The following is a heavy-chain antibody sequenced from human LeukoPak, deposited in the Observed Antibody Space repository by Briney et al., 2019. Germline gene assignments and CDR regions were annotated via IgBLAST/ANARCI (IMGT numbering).Heavy chain of an antibody. V-gene: IGHV4-4*09. CDR3: ARPGQSSWWVYFNY. CDR2: IHTSGST. Sequence: KPSETLSLTCTVSGGFSSFYYWTWIRQPPGKGLEWIGNIHTSGSTDYSPSLKSRVTMSIDTSKNQFSLRLSSVTAADTAAYYCARPGQSSWWVYFNYWGQGTLVTVSS. D-gene: IGHD2-15*01. J-gene: IGHJ4*02. CDR1: GGFSSFYY.